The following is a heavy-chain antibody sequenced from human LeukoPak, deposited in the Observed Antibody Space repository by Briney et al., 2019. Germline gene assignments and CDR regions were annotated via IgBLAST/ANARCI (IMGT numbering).Heavy chain of an antibody. CDR2: ISSSSSTI. J-gene: IGHJ4*02. Sequence: GGSLRLSCAASGFTFSSYSMNWVRQAPGKGLEWVSYISSSSSTIYYADSVKGRFTISRDNAKNSLYLQMNSLRAEDTAVYYCARDRGVVVPAATFDYWGQGTLVTVSS. CDR3: ARDRGVVVPAATFDY. CDR1: GFTFSSYS. D-gene: IGHD2-2*01. V-gene: IGHV3-48*01.